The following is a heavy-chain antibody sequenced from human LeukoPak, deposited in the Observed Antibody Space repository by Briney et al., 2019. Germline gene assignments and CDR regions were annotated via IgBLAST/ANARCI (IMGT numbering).Heavy chain of an antibody. J-gene: IGHJ4*02. CDR1: GGSISSYY. D-gene: IGHD5-24*01. V-gene: IGHV4-59*01. CDR3: ARDRGRDGYNYRLDY. Sequence: SETLSLTCTVSGGSISSYYWSWIRQPPGKGLEWIGYIYYSGSTNYNPSLKSRVTISVDTSKNQFFLKLSSVTAADTAVYYCARDRGRDGYNYRLDYWGQGTLVTVSS. CDR2: IYYSGST.